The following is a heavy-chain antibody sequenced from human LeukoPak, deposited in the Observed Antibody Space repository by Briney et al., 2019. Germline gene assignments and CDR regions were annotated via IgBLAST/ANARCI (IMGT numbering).Heavy chain of an antibody. D-gene: IGHD3-16*02. CDR1: GGSFGGYY. V-gene: IGHV4-34*01. Sequence: SSEPLSLMCTVDGGSFGGYYSRWIRRPPGKGREWIGEINHSGSTNYNPYLKSRVTISVDTSKNQFSQKLSSVTAADTAVYYCARARYDCVWESYRYPFNYWGQGTLVTVSS. CDR3: ARARYDCVWESYRYPFNY. CDR2: INHSGST. J-gene: IGHJ4*02.